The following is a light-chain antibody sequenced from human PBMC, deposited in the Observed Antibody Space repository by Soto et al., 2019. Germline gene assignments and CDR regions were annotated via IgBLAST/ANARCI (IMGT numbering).Light chain of an antibody. CDR1: SSDVGGYNY. Sequence: QSVLTQPASVSGSPGQSITISCTGTSSDVGGYNYVSWYQQHPGKAHKLMIYEVSNRPSGVSNRFSGSKSGNTASLTISGLQAEDEADYYCGSYSSSSTLVFGGGTKLTVL. V-gene: IGLV2-14*01. CDR2: EVS. J-gene: IGLJ3*02. CDR3: GSYSSSSTLV.